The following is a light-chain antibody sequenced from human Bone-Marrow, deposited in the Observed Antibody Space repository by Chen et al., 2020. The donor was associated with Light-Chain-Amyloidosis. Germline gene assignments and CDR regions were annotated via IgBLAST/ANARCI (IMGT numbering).Light chain of an antibody. V-gene: IGLV1-40*01. CDR2: RNT. CDR3: QSYDSSLSAWV. Sequence: QSVLTQPPSVSGAPGQMVTISCTGSSSNIGADYDVHWYQQLPGAAPKLLIFRNTNRPSGGPDRFSGFKSGTSASLVITGLQAEDEAYYYCQSYDSSLSAWVFGGGTKLTVL. CDR1: SSNIGADYD. J-gene: IGLJ3*02.